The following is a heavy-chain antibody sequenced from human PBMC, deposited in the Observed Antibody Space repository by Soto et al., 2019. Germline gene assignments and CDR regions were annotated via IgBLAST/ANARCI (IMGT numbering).Heavy chain of an antibody. D-gene: IGHD6-13*01. Sequence: SETLSLTCTVSGGSISSYYWSWIRQPPGKRLEWIGYIYYSGSSYYNPSLKSRVTISLDTSNNQFFLKLSSVTAADTAVYYCARARSNRGIWFDPWGQGTLVTVS. V-gene: IGHV4-59*01. CDR1: GGSISSYY. CDR3: ARARSNRGIWFDP. CDR2: IYYSGSS. J-gene: IGHJ5*02.